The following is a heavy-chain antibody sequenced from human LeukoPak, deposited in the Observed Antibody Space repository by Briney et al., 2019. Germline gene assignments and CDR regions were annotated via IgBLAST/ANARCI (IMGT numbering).Heavy chain of an antibody. V-gene: IGHV3-48*04. J-gene: IGHJ4*02. CDR2: ISSSSTI. D-gene: IGHD2-15*01. Sequence: GGSLRLSCAASGFTFSSYSMNWVRQAPGKGLEWVSYISSSSTIYYADSVKGRFTISRDNAKNSLYLQMNSLRAEDTAVYYCARGLGGNSDYWGQGTLVTVSS. CDR1: GFTFSSYS. CDR3: ARGLGGNSDY.